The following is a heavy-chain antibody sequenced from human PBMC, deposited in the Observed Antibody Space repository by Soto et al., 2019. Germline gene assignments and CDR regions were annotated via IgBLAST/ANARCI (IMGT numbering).Heavy chain of an antibody. J-gene: IGHJ6*02. Sequence: SETLSLTCTVSGGSIKNGDYFWGWIRQPPGKGLEWIGSVHSSGGTYYNSSLNGRVTISIDTSKSQFSLKLRSVTAADTALYFCARHHRYFYYMDVWGQGTTVTVSS. CDR3: ARHHRYFYYMDV. CDR1: GGSIKNGDYF. V-gene: IGHV4-39*01. CDR2: VHSSGGT.